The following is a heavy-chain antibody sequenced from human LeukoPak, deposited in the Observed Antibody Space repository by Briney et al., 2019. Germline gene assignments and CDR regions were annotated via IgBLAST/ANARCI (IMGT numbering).Heavy chain of an antibody. Sequence: SGGPLRLSCAASGFTFSDYYISWIRQAPGKGLEWVSYISSSGSTIYYADSVKGRFTISRDNAKNSLYLQMNSLRAEDTAVYYCASNPMVRGVIRWYYMDVWGKGTTVTVSS. CDR3: ASNPMVRGVIRWYYMDV. CDR2: ISSSGSTI. V-gene: IGHV3-11*04. CDR1: GFTFSDYY. J-gene: IGHJ6*03. D-gene: IGHD3-10*01.